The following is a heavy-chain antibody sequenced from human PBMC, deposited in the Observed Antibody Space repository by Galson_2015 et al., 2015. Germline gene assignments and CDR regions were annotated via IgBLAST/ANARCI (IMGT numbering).Heavy chain of an antibody. CDR3: AKYYYGSGLFDY. Sequence: SLRLSCAASGFTLTNYAMSWVRQAPRKGLEWISAINGLSGRGDTTYYADSVKGRFTISRDNSKNTLYQEMNSLRAEDTAVYYCAKYYYGSGLFDYWGQGTLVTVSS. CDR1: GFTLTNYA. J-gene: IGHJ4*02. CDR2: INGLSGRGDTT. V-gene: IGHV3-23*01. D-gene: IGHD3-10*01.